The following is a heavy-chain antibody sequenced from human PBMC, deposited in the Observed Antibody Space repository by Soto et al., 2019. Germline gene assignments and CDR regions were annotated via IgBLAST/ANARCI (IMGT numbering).Heavy chain of an antibody. CDR2: IKTDGSFT. J-gene: IGHJ4*02. CDR3: ARDNNWSLDY. D-gene: IGHD1-1*01. CDR1: GFTFSKHW. V-gene: IGHV3-74*01. Sequence: EVQLAESGGGLVQSGGSLRLSCAASGFTFSKHWMHWVRQAPGKGLVWVSHIKTDGSFTRDADSVKGRFTISRDNARNTLSLQMNSLRAEDTAVYYCARDNNWSLDYWGQGTLVTVSS.